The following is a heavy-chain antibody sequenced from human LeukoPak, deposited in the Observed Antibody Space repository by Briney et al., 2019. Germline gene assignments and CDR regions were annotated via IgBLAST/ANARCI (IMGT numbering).Heavy chain of an antibody. CDR1: GFTFSSYA. CDR3: ARTTTLVYYFDY. J-gene: IGHJ4*02. Sequence: LSGGSLRLSCAASGFTFSSYAMHWVRQAPGKGLEWVAVISYDGSNKYYADSVKGRFTISRDNSKNTLYLQMNSLRAEDTAVYYCARTTTLVYYFDYWGQGTLVTVSS. V-gene: IGHV3-30-3*01. CDR2: ISYDGSNK. D-gene: IGHD4-11*01.